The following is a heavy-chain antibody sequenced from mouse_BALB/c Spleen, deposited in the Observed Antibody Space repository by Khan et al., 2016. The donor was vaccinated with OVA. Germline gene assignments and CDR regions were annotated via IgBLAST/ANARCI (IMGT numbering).Heavy chain of an antibody. CDR2: ISYSGST. V-gene: IGHV3-2*02. CDR3: TKGRYCEWYFDV. J-gene: IGHJ1*01. CDR1: GYSITSDYA. Sequence: EVKLEVSGPGLVKPSQSLSLTCTVTGYSITSDYAWNWIRQFPGNKLEWLGYISYSGSTTYNPSLKSRISITRDTSKNQFFLQLNSVTAEDTATYYCTKGRYCEWYFDVWGAGTTVTVSS. D-gene: IGHD2-14*01.